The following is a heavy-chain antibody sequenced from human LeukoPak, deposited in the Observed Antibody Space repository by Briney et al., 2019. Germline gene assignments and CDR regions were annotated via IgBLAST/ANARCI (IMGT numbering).Heavy chain of an antibody. D-gene: IGHD3-22*01. CDR1: GGSISSYY. J-gene: IGHJ5*02. V-gene: IGHV4-59*01. CDR2: IYYSGST. Sequence: SETLSLTCTVSGGSISSYYWSWIRQPPGKGLEWIGYIYYSGSTNYNPSLMSRVTISVDTSKNQFSLKLSSVTAADTAVYYCARDQYYYDSSGYYFGWFDPWGQGTLVTVSS. CDR3: ARDQYYYDSSGYYFGWFDP.